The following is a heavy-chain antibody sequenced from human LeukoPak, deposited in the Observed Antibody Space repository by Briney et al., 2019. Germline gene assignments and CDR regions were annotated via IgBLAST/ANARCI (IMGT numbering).Heavy chain of an antibody. CDR2: IWFDGSNK. J-gene: IGHJ6*02. CDR1: GFTFSSYS. CDR3: AKDSPTNRYYYGMDV. V-gene: IGHV3-33*06. Sequence: GGSLRLSCAASGFTFSSYSMNWVRQAPGKGLEWVAVIWFDGSNKYYADSVKGRFTISRDNSKNTLYLQMNSLRAEDTAVYYCAKDSPTNRYYYGMDVWGQGTTVTVSS.